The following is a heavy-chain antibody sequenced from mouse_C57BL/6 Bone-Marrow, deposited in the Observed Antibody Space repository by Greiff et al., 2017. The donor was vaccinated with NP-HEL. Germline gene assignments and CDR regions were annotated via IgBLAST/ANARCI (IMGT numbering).Heavy chain of an antibody. Sequence: EVKLQESGGGLVKPGGSLKLSCAASGFTFSSYAMSWVRQTPEKRLAWVATISDGGSYTYYPDNVKGRFTISRDNAKNNLYRQMSHLKSEDTAMYYCARDPGPYYFDYWGQGTTLTVSS. J-gene: IGHJ2*01. CDR2: ISDGGSYT. CDR3: ARDPGPYYFDY. V-gene: IGHV5-4*01. CDR1: GFTFSSYA. D-gene: IGHD4-1*01.